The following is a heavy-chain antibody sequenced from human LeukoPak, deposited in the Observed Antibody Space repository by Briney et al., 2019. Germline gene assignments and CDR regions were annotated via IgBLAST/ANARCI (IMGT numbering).Heavy chain of an antibody. CDR1: GFTLSSYA. CDR3: ARAGIGAWIQLPSDY. Sequence: PGGSLRLSCAASGFTLSSYAMSWVRQAPGKGLEWVSAISGSGGSTYYADSVKGRSTISRDNSKNTLYLQMNSLRAADTAVYYCARAGIGAWIQLPSDYWGQGTLVTVSS. CDR2: ISGSGGST. V-gene: IGHV3-23*01. J-gene: IGHJ4*02. D-gene: IGHD5-18*01.